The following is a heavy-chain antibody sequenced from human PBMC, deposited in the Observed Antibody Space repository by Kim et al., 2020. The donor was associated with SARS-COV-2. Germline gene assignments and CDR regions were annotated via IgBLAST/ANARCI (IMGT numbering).Heavy chain of an antibody. Sequence: SETLSLTCAGSGGSISSSNWWRWVRQPPVKGLEWIGEIYHSGSTNYNPSPTSRVTISVDKSKNQFSLKLSSVTAADTAVYYCASDPSGPRPRRDAFDIWGHGTMVTVSS. CDR3: ASDPSGPRPRRDAFDI. V-gene: IGHV4-4*02. CDR2: IYHSGST. CDR1: GGSISSSNW. D-gene: IGHD3-3*01. J-gene: IGHJ3*02.